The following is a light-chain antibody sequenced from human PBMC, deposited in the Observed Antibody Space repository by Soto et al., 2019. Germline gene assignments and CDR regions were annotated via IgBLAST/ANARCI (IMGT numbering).Light chain of an antibody. CDR3: QSYDSSLSGPDV. Sequence: QSVLTQPPSVSGAPGQRVTISCTGSTSDIGAGYDVHWYQQLPGTAPKLLIYFNDNRPSGVPDRFSGSKSGTSASLAITGLQAEDEADYFCQSYDSSLSGPDVFGTGTKVTVL. V-gene: IGLV1-40*01. CDR2: FND. J-gene: IGLJ1*01. CDR1: TSDIGAGYD.